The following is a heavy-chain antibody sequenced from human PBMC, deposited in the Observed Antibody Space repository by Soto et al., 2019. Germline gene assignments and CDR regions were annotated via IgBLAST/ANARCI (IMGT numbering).Heavy chain of an antibody. D-gene: IGHD3-3*01. CDR1: GFTFRSYT. Sequence: GGSLRLSCAASGFTFRSYTMHWVRQAPGKGLEWVALISYDGSKENYADSVKGRFTISRDNAKNALYLQMNSLRAEDTAVYYCARAAYYDFWRENYYYMDVWGKGTTVTVSS. J-gene: IGHJ6*03. CDR2: ISYDGSKE. V-gene: IGHV3-30*04. CDR3: ARAAYYDFWRENYYYMDV.